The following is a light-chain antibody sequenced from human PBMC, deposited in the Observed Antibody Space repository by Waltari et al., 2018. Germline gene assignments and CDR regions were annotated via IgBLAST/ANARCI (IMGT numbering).Light chain of an antibody. CDR3: SSYSTSSSLIL. CDR1: SSDVGGHDY. Sequence: QSALSQPASVSGSPGQSITISCTGASSDVGGHDYVSWYQPHPGKAPKLIIRDVNNRPSGVSNRFSGSKSGNTASLTISGLQAEDEADYYCSSYSTSSSLILFGEGTKVTVL. J-gene: IGLJ2*01. CDR2: DVN. V-gene: IGLV2-14*03.